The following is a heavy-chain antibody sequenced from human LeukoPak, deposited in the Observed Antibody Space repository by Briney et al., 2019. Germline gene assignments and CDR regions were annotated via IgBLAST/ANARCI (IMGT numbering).Heavy chain of an antibody. CDR3: ASSYYYDSSGYYYPFDAFDI. D-gene: IGHD3-22*01. J-gene: IGHJ3*02. CDR1: GGSISSYY. CDR2: IYYSGST. V-gene: IGHV4-59*08. Sequence: KASETLSLTCTVSGGSISSYYWSWIRQPPGKGLEWIGYIYYSGSTNYNPSLKSRVTISVDTSKNQFSLKLSSVTAADTAVYYCASSYYYDSSGYYYPFDAFDIWGQGTMVTVSS.